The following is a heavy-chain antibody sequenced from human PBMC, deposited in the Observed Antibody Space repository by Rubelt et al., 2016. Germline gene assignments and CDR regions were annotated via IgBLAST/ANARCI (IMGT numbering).Heavy chain of an antibody. CDR3: ARRNDFDI. J-gene: IGHJ3*02. V-gene: IGHV4-59*12. CDR2: FYYSGRT. Sequence: QVQLQESGPGLVKPSETLSLTCTVSGGSISPYHWSWIRQPPGKGLEWIGNFYYSGRTNFNPSLKSRVTISFDTSKDQLSLRLASVTAAETARYYCARRNDFDIWGQGTMVTVSS. CDR1: GGSISPYH.